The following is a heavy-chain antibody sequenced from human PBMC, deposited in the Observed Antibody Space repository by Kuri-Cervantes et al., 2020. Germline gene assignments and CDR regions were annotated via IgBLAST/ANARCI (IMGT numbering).Heavy chain of an antibody. V-gene: IGHV4-39*07. CDR3: ARDRGRLQEVEHDAFDI. CDR1: GGSISSYY. CDR2: IYYSGST. J-gene: IGHJ3*02. D-gene: IGHD4-11*01. Sequence: SETLSLTCTVSGGSISSYYWGWIRQPPGKGLEWIGSIYYSGSTYYNPSLKSRVTMSVDTSKNQFSLEVNSVTAADTALYYCARDRGRLQEVEHDAFDIWGQGTMVTVSS.